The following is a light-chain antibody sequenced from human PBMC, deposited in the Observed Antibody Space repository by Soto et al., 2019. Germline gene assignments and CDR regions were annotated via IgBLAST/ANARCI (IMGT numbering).Light chain of an antibody. CDR1: QTVSSSY. CDR3: QQYGITTWT. Sequence: IVMTQSPATLSLSPWERASLSCRASQTVSSSYLAWYQQKPGQAPRLLIYGTSHRAAGIPDRFGGSGSGTDFTLTISRLEPEDFAVYYCQQYGITTWTFGQGTKVDIK. J-gene: IGKJ1*01. CDR2: GTS. V-gene: IGKV3-20*01.